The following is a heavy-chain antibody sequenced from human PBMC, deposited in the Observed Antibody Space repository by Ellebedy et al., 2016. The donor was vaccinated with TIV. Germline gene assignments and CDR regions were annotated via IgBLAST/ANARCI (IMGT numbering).Heavy chain of an antibody. D-gene: IGHD3-10*01. CDR3: AKGSFPFGDKSERIYSFQY. J-gene: IGHJ4*02. CDR2: GYT. Sequence: PGGSLRLSCTASGFIVSTNHMSWVRQAPGKGLEWVGGYTNYADSVKGRFTISTHNSRNTLYLQMTNLRNEDTAVYYCAKGSFPFGDKSERIYSFQYWGQGTLVTVSS. V-gene: IGHV3-53*04. CDR1: GFIVSTNH.